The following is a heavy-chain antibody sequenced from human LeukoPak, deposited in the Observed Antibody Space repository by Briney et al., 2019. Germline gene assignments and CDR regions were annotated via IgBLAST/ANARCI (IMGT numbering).Heavy chain of an antibody. D-gene: IGHD1-14*01. J-gene: IGHJ4*02. CDR3: AKRRQSGIGSLYYFDS. Sequence: GGSLRLSCAASGFTVSSNYMSWVRQAPGMRLEWVSAISTSGDSTYYRDSVKGRFTISRDNSKNTLFLQMNSLAAEDTAIYFCAKRRQSGIGSLYYFDSWGQGTLVIVSS. V-gene: IGHV3-23*01. CDR2: ISTSGDST. CDR1: GFTVSSNY.